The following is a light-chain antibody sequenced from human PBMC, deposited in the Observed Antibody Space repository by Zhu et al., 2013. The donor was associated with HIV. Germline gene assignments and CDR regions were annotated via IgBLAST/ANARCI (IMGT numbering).Light chain of an antibody. V-gene: IGLV6-57*02. CDR2: EDY. CDR1: SGSIASNY. CDR3: QSYDSTNRGV. Sequence: QSVSESPGKTVTISCTGSSGSIASNYVQWYQQRPGSAPTTVIYEDYQRPSGVPDRFSGSIDSSSNSASLTISGLKTEDEAVYYCQSYDSTNRGVFGGGTKLTVL. J-gene: IGLJ3*02.